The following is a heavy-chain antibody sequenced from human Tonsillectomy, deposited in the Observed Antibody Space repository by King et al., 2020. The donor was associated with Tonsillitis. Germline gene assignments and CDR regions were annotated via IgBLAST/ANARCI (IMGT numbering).Heavy chain of an antibody. CDR3: AKDPAPTGSYWRAFDI. J-gene: IGHJ3*02. Sequence: VQLVESGGGVVQPGRSLRLSCAASGFTFTNYGMHWVRQAPGKGLEWVAVISYDGSNKYYADSVKGRFTISIDNSKNTLYLQMNSLRAEDTAVYYCAKDPAPTGSYWRAFDIWGQGTMVTVSS. V-gene: IGHV3-30*18. CDR2: ISYDGSNK. CDR1: GFTFTNYG. D-gene: IGHD1-26*01.